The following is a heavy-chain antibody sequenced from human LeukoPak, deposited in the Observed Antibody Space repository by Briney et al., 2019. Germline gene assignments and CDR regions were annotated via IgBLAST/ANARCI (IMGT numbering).Heavy chain of an antibody. CDR1: GGTFSSYA. CDR3: ARRNYYDSSGYLN. CDR2: IIPIFGTA. Sequence: SVKVSCKASGGTFSSYAISWVRQAPGQGLEWVGRIIPIFGTANYAQKFQGRVTITTDESTSTAYMELSSLRSEDTAVYYCARRNYYDSSGYLNWGQGTLVTVSS. J-gene: IGHJ4*02. V-gene: IGHV1-69*05. D-gene: IGHD3-22*01.